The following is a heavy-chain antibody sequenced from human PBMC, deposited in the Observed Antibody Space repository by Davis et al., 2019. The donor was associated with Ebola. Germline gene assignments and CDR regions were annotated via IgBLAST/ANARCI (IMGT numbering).Heavy chain of an antibody. CDR2: VYNSGTT. CDR1: GGSISSYY. D-gene: IGHD3-22*01. V-gene: IGHV4-59*08. Sequence: SETLSLTCTVSGGSISSYYWNWIRQSPGKGLEWIGYVYNSGTTYYSPSLKSRVTISLDTSKNQFSLNLTSVTAADTAVYYCARHKPEYYYDSSGYYTSPGAFDIWGQGTMVTVSS. CDR3: ARHKPEYYYDSSGYYTSPGAFDI. J-gene: IGHJ3*02.